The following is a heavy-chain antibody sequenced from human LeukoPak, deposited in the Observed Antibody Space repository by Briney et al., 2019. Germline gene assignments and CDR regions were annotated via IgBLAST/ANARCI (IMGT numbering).Heavy chain of an antibody. Sequence: ASVKVSRKVSGYTLTELSMHWVRQAPGKGLEWMGGFDPEDGETIYAQKFQGRVTMTEDTSTDTAYMELSSLRSEDTAVYYCATGGYGSGSYYKRFDPWGQGTLVTVSS. CDR1: GYTLTELS. CDR3: ATGGYGSGSYYKRFDP. CDR2: FDPEDGET. J-gene: IGHJ5*02. V-gene: IGHV1-24*01. D-gene: IGHD3-10*01.